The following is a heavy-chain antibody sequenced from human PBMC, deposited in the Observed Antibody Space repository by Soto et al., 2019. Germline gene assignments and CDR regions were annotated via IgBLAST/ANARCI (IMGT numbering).Heavy chain of an antibody. CDR3: ARDLPPPAYYYDSSGPDAFDI. CDR1: GYTFTSYG. Sequence: ASVKVSCKASGYTFTSYGISWVRQAPGQGLEWMGWISAYNGNTNYAQKLQGRVTMTTDTSTSTAYMELRSLRSDDTPVYYCARDLPPPAYYYDSSGPDAFDIWGQGTMVTVSS. V-gene: IGHV1-18*04. D-gene: IGHD3-22*01. CDR2: ISAYNGNT. J-gene: IGHJ3*02.